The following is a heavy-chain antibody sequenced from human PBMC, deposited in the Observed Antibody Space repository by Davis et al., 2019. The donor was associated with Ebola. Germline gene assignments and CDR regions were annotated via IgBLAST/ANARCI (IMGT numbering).Heavy chain of an antibody. CDR1: KFTFSSNW. CDR3: ARMGIAVAGTFDY. V-gene: IGHV3-30-3*01. Sequence: PGGSLRLSCAASKFTFSSNWMSWVRQAPGKGLEWVAVISYDGSNKYYADSVKGRFTISRDNSKNTLYLQMNSLRAEDTAVYYCARMGIAVAGTFDYWGQGTLVTVSS. CDR2: ISYDGSNK. D-gene: IGHD6-19*01. J-gene: IGHJ4*02.